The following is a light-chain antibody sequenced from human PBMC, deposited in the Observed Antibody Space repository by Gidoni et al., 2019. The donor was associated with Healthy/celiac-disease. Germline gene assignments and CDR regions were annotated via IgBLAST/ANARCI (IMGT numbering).Light chain of an antibody. Sequence: DIQMTQSPSYLSASVGDRVTITCRASQSISNYLNWYQQKPGKAPKLLIYAASSLQSGVPSRFSGSGSGTDCTLTISSLQPEDFATYYCQQSYSTPRTFGQGTKVEIK. V-gene: IGKV1-39*01. CDR1: QSISNY. J-gene: IGKJ1*01. CDR3: QQSYSTPRT. CDR2: AAS.